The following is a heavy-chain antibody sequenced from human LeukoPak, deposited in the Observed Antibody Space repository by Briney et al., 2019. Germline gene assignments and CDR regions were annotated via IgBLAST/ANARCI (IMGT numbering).Heavy chain of an antibody. CDR2: ISYDGSNE. Sequence: GGSLRLSCAATGFTFSSYGMHWVRQAPGKGLEWVAVISYDGSNEYYADSVKGRFTLSRDNSKNTLYLQMNSLRAGDTAVYYCARSPTDYDSSGYYRYWGQGTLVTVSS. CDR1: GFTFSSYG. V-gene: IGHV3-30*03. D-gene: IGHD3-22*01. J-gene: IGHJ4*02. CDR3: ARSPTDYDSSGYYRY.